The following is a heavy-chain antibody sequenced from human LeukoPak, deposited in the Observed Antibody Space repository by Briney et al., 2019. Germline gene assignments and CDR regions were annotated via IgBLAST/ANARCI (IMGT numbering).Heavy chain of an antibody. CDR2: INPNIGGT. J-gene: IGHJ4*02. V-gene: IGHV1-2*02. CDR3: ARASYYYDSRGYPGYYFDY. Sequence: GASVKVSCKASGYTFTDYYMHWVRQAPGQGLEWMGWINPNIGGTNYAQKFQGRVTMTRDTSISTAYMELSRLRSDETTVYYCARASYYYDSRGYPGYYFDYWGQGTLVTVSS. D-gene: IGHD3-22*01. CDR1: GYTFTDYY.